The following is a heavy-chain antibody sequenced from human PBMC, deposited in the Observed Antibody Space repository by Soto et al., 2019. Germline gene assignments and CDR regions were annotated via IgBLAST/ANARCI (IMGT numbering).Heavy chain of an antibody. Sequence: PSETLSLTCTVSGGSISSSIYYWGWIRQPPGKGLEWIGSIYYSGSTYYNPSLKSRVTISVDTSKNQFSLKLSSVTAADTAVYYCARLGITILGFDPWGQGTLVTVSS. CDR3: ARLGITILGFDP. J-gene: IGHJ5*02. CDR1: GGSISSSIYY. V-gene: IGHV4-39*01. D-gene: IGHD3-3*01. CDR2: IYYSGST.